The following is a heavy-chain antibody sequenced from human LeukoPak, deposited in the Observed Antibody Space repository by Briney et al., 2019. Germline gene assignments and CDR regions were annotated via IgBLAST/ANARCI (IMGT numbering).Heavy chain of an antibody. CDR2: ISGSGGST. V-gene: IGHV3-23*01. D-gene: IGHD2-15*01. CDR1: GFTFSSYA. J-gene: IGHJ6*04. Sequence: GGSLRLSCAASGFTFSSYAMSWVRQAPGKGLEWVSAISGSGGSTYYADSVKGRFTISRDNSKNTLYLQMTSLRAEDTAVYYCAKDVFYCSGGSCRYYYYYGMDVWGKGTTVTVSS. CDR3: AKDVFYCSGGSCRYYYYYGMDV.